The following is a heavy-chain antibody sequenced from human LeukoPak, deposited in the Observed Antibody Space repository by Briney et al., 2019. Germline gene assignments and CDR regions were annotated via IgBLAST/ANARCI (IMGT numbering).Heavy chain of an antibody. V-gene: IGHV4-59*02. CDR1: GGSVSFYY. Sequence: SETLSLTCTVSGGSVSFYYWSWIRQPPGKGLEWIGYVYYSGSTNYNPSLKSRVTISVDTSKNQFSLKLSSVTAADTAVYYCASSGWYGNWFDPWGQGTLVTVSS. J-gene: IGHJ5*02. CDR3: ASSGWYGNWFDP. D-gene: IGHD6-19*01. CDR2: VYYSGST.